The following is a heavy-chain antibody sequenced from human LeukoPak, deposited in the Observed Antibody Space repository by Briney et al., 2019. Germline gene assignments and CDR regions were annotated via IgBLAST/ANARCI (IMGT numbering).Heavy chain of an antibody. CDR3: ARDTALGGLKDAFDI. J-gene: IGHJ3*02. D-gene: IGHD3-16*01. Sequence: KPSETLSLTCTVSGYSISSGYYWGWIRQPPGKGLEWIGSFSHSGNTYYNPSLKSRFTISEDTSKNQVSLKLSSLTAADTAVYYRARDTALGGLKDAFDIWGQGTMVTVSS. CDR2: FSHSGNT. V-gene: IGHV4-38-2*02. CDR1: GYSISSGYY.